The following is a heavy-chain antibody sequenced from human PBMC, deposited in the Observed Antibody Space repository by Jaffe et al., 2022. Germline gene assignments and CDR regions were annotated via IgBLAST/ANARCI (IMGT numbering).Heavy chain of an antibody. V-gene: IGHV4-38-2*01. J-gene: IGHJ4*02. Sequence: QVQLQESGPRLVRPSETLSLTCAVSSYSITTGYYWGWIRQPPGKGLEWIGSIYHSGSTYYSPSLQSRVTISVDTSKNQFSLNLTSVTAADTAVYYCARHRWDRSQHYFDFWGQGTLVTVSS. D-gene: IGHD1-26*01. CDR3: ARHRWDRSQHYFDF. CDR2: IYHSGST. CDR1: SYSITTGYY.